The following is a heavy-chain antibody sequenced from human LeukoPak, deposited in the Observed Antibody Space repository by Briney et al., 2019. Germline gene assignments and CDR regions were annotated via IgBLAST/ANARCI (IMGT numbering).Heavy chain of an antibody. V-gene: IGHV1-69*05. CDR2: IIPIFGTA. Sequence: ASVKVSCKASGGTFSSYAISWVRQAPGQGLEWMGGIIPIFGTANYAQKFQGRVTITTDASTSTAYMELSSLRSEETAVYYCARRRFLEWSNWFDPWGQGTLVTVSS. D-gene: IGHD3-3*01. J-gene: IGHJ5*02. CDR3: ARRRFLEWSNWFDP. CDR1: GGTFSSYA.